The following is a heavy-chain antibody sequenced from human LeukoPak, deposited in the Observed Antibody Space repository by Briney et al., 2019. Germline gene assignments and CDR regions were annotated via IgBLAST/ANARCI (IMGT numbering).Heavy chain of an antibody. D-gene: IGHD5-24*01. CDR2: ISGSGGST. CDR1: GFTFSSYA. V-gene: IGHV3-23*01. J-gene: IGHJ4*02. CDR3: AKDPRVGSRVATPCH. Sequence: SGGSLRLSCAASGFTFSSYAMSWVRQAPGKGLEWVSAISGSGGSTYYADSVKGRFTISRDSSKSTLFLQMNSLRAEDTAVYYCAKDPRVGSRVATPCHWSQGTLVTVSS.